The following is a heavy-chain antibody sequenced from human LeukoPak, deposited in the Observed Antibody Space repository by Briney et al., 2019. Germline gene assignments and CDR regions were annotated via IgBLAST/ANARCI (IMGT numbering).Heavy chain of an antibody. CDR1: GFTFSSYD. V-gene: IGHV3-13*01. CDR2: IGIAGDT. CDR3: ARDPSGRGMDV. J-gene: IGHJ6*02. Sequence: PGGSLRLSCAASGFTFSSYDMQWVRQVIGKGLEWVSAIGIAGDTHYSGSVKGRFTISRENAKNSLHLQMNSPRAGDTAVYYCARDPSGRGMDVWGQGTTVTVSS. D-gene: IGHD6-19*01.